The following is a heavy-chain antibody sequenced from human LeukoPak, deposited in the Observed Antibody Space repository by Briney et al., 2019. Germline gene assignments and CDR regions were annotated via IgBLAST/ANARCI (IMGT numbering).Heavy chain of an antibody. J-gene: IGHJ6*02. CDR2: IIPILGIA. CDR3: ARDELGDIVVVPAVHSSHYYYYYGMDV. CDR1: GGTFSSYA. Sequence: ASVKVSCKASGGTFSSYAISWVRQAPGQGLEWMGRIIPILGIANYAQKFQGRVTITADKSTSTAYMELSSLRSEDTAVYYCARDELGDIVVVPAVHSSHYYYYYGMDVWGQGTTVTVSS. V-gene: IGHV1-69*04. D-gene: IGHD2-2*01.